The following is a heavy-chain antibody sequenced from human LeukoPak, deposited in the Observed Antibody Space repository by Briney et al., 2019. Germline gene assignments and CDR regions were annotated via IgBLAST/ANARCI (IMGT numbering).Heavy chain of an antibody. D-gene: IGHD2-15*01. CDR1: GGTFSSYA. Sequence: SVKVSCKASGGTFSSYAISWVRQAPGQGLEWMGGIIPIFGTANYAQKFQGRVTITADESTSTAYMELSSLRSEDTAVYYCAAGWVCSGGSCYYYFDYWGQGTLVTVSS. J-gene: IGHJ4*02. CDR2: IIPIFGTA. V-gene: IGHV1-69*13. CDR3: AAGWVCSGGSCYYYFDY.